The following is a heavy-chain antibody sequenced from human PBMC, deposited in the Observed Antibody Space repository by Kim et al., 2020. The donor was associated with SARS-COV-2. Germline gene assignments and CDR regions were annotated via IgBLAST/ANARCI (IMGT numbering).Heavy chain of an antibody. CDR2: ISAYNGNT. V-gene: IGHV1-18*01. CDR1: GYTFTSYG. J-gene: IGHJ4*02. Sequence: ASVKVSCKASGYTFTSYGISWVRQAPGQGLEWMGWISAYNGNTNYAQKLQGRVTMTTDTSTSTAYMELRSLRSDDTAVYYCARWGPTRIAARVSFDYWGQGTLVTVSS. CDR3: ARWGPTRIAARVSFDY. D-gene: IGHD6-6*01.